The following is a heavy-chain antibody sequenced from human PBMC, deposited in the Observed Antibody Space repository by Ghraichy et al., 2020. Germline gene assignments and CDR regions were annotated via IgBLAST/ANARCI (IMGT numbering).Heavy chain of an antibody. J-gene: IGHJ3*01. CDR1: GFSFSSYD. V-gene: IGHV3-23*01. CDR2: INTDGTTT. CDR3: SKDLPHAAFEV. Sequence: GGSLRLSCVASGFSFSSYDMTWVRQAPGKGLEWVSGINTDGTTTYIADSVKGRFTISRDNSKNTVYLQMNSLRAEDTGLYYCSKDLPHAAFEVWGQGTVVTVSS.